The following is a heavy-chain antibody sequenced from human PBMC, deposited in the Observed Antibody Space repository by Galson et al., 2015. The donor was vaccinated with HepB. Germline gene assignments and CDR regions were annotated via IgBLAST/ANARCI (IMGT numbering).Heavy chain of an antibody. V-gene: IGHV3-21*01. Sequence: SLRLSCAASGFTFSSYSMNWVRQAPGKGLEWVSSISSSSSYIYYADSVKGRFTISRDNAKNSLYLQMNSLRAEDTAVYYCARVAVWVVATYGGGVGFDYWGQGTLVTVSS. CDR1: GFTFSSYS. CDR2: ISSSSSYI. J-gene: IGHJ4*02. D-gene: IGHD2-15*01. CDR3: ARVAVWVVATYGGGVGFDY.